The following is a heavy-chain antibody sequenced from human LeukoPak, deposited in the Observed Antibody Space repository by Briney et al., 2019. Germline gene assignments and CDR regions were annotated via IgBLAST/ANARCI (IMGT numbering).Heavy chain of an antibody. CDR3: AKDKRAAAGTTGDY. CDR2: ISGSGGRT. Sequence: GGSLRLSCAASGFTFSSYAMNWVRQAPGKGLEWVSGISGSGGRTYYADSVKGRFTISRDNSKNTLYLQMNSLRAEDTAVYYCAKDKRAAAGTTGDYWGQGTLVTVSS. CDR1: GFTFSSYA. D-gene: IGHD6-13*01. J-gene: IGHJ4*02. V-gene: IGHV3-23*01.